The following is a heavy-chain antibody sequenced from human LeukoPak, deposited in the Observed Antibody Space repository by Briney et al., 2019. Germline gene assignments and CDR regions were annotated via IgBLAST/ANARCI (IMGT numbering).Heavy chain of an antibody. D-gene: IGHD4-17*01. Sequence: SVKVSCKASGGTFSSYAISWVRQAPGQGLEWMGGIIPIFGTASYAQKFQGRVTITADESTSTAYMELSSLRSEDTAVYYCARVSHDDYGDCFDYWGQGTLVTVSS. CDR2: IIPIFGTA. J-gene: IGHJ4*02. CDR1: GGTFSSYA. CDR3: ARVSHDDYGDCFDY. V-gene: IGHV1-69*13.